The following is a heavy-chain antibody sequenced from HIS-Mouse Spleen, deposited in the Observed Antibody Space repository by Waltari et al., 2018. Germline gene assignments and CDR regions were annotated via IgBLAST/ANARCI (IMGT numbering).Heavy chain of an antibody. CDR2: INHSGST. V-gene: IGHV4-34*01. D-gene: IGHD6-6*01. J-gene: IGHJ6*02. CDR3: ARLVAQLTTKPYYYYYGMDV. Sequence: QVQLQQWGAGLLKPSETLSLTCAVYGGSFSGYYLSWIRPPPGTGLEWIGEINHSGSTNYNPSLKSRVTISVDTSKNQFSLKLSSVTAADTAVYYCARLVAQLTTKPYYYYYGMDVWGQGTTVTVSS. CDR1: GGSFSGYY.